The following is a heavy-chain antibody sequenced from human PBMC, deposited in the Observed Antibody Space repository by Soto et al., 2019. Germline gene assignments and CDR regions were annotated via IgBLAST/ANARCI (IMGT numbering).Heavy chain of an antibody. CDR1: GGSISSGGYY. CDR3: ARGGYDIWTGSYYLAF. Sequence: SETLSLTCTVSGGSISSGGYYWSWIRQHPGKGLEWIGYIYYSGSTYYNPSLKSRVTISVDTSKNQFSLKLSSVTAADTAVYYCARGGYDIWTGSYYLAFWGQGTLVTVSS. D-gene: IGHD3-9*01. CDR2: IYYSGST. J-gene: IGHJ4*02. V-gene: IGHV4-31*03.